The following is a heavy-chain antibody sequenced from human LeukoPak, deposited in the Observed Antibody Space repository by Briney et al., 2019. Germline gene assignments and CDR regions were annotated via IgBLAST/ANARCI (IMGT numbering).Heavy chain of an antibody. V-gene: IGHV4-61*01. CDR1: GGSVSSGSYY. CDR2: IYYSGST. Sequence: SETLSLTCTVSGGSVSSGSYYWSWIRQPPGKGLEWIGYIYYSGSTNYHPSLKSRVTISVDTSKNQFSLKLSSVTAADTAVYYCARDRDGMDVWGQGTTVTVSS. J-gene: IGHJ6*02. D-gene: IGHD3-10*01. CDR3: ARDRDGMDV.